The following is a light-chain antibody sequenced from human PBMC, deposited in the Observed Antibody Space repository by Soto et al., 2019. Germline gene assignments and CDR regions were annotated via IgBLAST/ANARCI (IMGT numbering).Light chain of an antibody. V-gene: IGKV1-39*01. Sequence: DIQVTQSPSSLSASVGDTVTITCRASQSISSYLNWYQQKPGKAPKLLIYAASSLQGGVPSRFSGSGSGTDFTLTISSLPPEDFATYSCQQSYSNRIFGGGTKVE. J-gene: IGKJ4*01. CDR1: QSISSY. CDR2: AAS. CDR3: QQSYSNRI.